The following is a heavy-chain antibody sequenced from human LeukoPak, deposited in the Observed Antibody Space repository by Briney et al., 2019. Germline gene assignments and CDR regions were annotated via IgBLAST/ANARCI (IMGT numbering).Heavy chain of an antibody. V-gene: IGHV3-53*01. J-gene: IGHJ1*01. CDR1: GFTVSSNY. CDR3: ASAMGASAEYFQH. CDR2: IYSGGST. D-gene: IGHD1-26*01. Sequence: QPGGSPRLSCAASGFTVSSNYMSWVRQAPGKGLEWVSVIYSGGSTYYADSVKGRFTISRDNSKNTLYLQMNSLRAEDTAVYYCASAMGASAEYFQHWGQGTLVTVSS.